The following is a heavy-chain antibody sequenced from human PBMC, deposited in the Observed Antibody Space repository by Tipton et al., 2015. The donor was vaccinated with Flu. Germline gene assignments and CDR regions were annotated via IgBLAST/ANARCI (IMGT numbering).Heavy chain of an antibody. CDR3: ARVPIWFGELPSYGMDV. J-gene: IGHJ6*02. Sequence: TLSLTCAVYGGSFSGYYWSWIRQPPGKGLESIGYIYYTGNTNYNPSLKSRVTISVDTSKNQFSLKLTSVTIADTAVYYCARVPIWFGELPSYGMDVWGQGTTVTVSS. V-gene: IGHV4-59*01. D-gene: IGHD3-10*01. CDR1: GGSFSGYY. CDR2: IYYTGNT.